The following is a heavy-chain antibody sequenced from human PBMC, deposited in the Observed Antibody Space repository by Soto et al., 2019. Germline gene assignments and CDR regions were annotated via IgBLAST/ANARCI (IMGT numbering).Heavy chain of an antibody. CDR2: IAYDGSNA. CDR1: GFTFRNHA. Sequence: PGGSLRLSCAASGFTFRNHAMHWVRQAPGKGLECLAVIAYDGSNAFYRDSVKGRFTISRDNSKNTLYLQMNSLRSEDTAVCYCARRAAAGNFDYWGQGTLVTVSS. CDR3: ARRAAAGNFDY. J-gene: IGHJ4*02. D-gene: IGHD6-13*01. V-gene: IGHV3-30-3*01.